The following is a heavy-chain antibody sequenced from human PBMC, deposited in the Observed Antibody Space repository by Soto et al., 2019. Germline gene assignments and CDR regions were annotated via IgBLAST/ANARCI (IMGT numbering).Heavy chain of an antibody. V-gene: IGHV4-31*03. Sequence: SETLSLTCTVSGGSISSGDYYWSWIRRHPGKGLEWIGYIYYSGSTYYNPSLKSRVTISVDTSKNQFSLKLSSVTAADTAVYYCARDKYGSGSPQPYNWFDPWGQGTLVTVSS. J-gene: IGHJ5*02. CDR1: GGSISSGDYY. D-gene: IGHD3-10*01. CDR2: IYYSGST. CDR3: ARDKYGSGSPQPYNWFDP.